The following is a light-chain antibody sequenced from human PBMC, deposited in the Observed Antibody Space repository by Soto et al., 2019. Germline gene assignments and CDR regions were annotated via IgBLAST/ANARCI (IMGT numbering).Light chain of an antibody. CDR3: QQLNSYPLT. CDR1: QSISSY. Sequence: DIQMTQSPSSLSASLGDRVTITCRASQSISSYLNWYQQKPGKAPKXMIYAASSLQSGVPSRFSGSGSGTDFTLTISSLQPEDVATYYCQQLNSYPLTLGGGTKVDIK. CDR2: AAS. V-gene: IGKV1-39*01. J-gene: IGKJ4*01.